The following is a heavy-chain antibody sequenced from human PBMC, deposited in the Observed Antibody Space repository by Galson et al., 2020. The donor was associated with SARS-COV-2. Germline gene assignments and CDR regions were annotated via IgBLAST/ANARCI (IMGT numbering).Heavy chain of an antibody. CDR3: ARDRRAANSQALTGIDP. V-gene: IGHV1-2*02. J-gene: IGHJ5*02. CDR1: GYTFSDYY. CDR2: MNPNSGGT. Sequence: GASVKVSCKTSGYTFSDYYIHWVRQATGQGLEWMGWMNPNSGGTKYAQKFQGRVTMTRDTSITTAYMELSWLRADDTDVYYCARDRRAANSQALTGIDPWGQGTLVTVS. D-gene: IGHD2-15*01.